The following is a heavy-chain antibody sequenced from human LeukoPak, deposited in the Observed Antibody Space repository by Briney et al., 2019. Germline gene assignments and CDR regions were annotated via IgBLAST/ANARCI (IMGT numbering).Heavy chain of an antibody. V-gene: IGHV1-18*01. CDR3: ARGFDP. Sequence: ASVKVSCKASGYTFINYGIGWVRQAPGQGLEWMGWISPYNGKTKYAQNLQGRVTMTRNTSISTAYMELSSLRSEDTAVYYCARGFDPWGQGTLVTVSS. CDR2: ISPYNGKT. J-gene: IGHJ5*02. CDR1: GYTFINYG.